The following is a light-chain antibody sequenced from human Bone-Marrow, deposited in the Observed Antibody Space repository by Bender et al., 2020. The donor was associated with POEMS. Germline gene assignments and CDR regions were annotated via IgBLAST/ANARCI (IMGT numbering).Light chain of an antibody. CDR2: GDT. J-gene: IGLJ1*01. CDR1: NSDVGLYNS. V-gene: IGLV2-8*01. CDR3: CSYTTSDTYV. Sequence: QSALTQPPSASGSPGQSVTISCTGTNSDVGLYNSVSWYQHHPGEVPKLLIYGDTKRPSGVSDHFSGSKSGNTASLTISGLQADDEADYYCCSYTTSDTYVFGGGTTVTVL.